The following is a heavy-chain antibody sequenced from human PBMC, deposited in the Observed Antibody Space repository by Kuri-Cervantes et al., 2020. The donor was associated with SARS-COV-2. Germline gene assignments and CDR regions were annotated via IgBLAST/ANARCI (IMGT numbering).Heavy chain of an antibody. CDR1: GGSFSGYY. V-gene: IGHV4-34*01. CDR3: VKGGARIPNSGVVIANWFDP. J-gene: IGHJ5*02. D-gene: IGHD3-3*01. Sequence: SETLSLTCTVYGGSFSGYYWSWIRQPPGKGLEWIGEINHSGNTNYDPSLKSRVTISIDTSKNQFSLKLSSVTAAETAVYYCVKGGARIPNSGVVIANWFDPWGQGTLVTVSS. CDR2: INHSGNT.